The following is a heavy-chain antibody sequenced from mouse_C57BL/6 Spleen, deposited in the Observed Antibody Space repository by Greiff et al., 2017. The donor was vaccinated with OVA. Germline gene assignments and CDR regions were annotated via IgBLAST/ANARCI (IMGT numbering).Heavy chain of an antibody. CDR1: GYAFSSYW. CDR2: IYPGDGDT. V-gene: IGHV1-80*01. CDR3: ARWCTTVVFDY. J-gene: IGHJ2*01. D-gene: IGHD1-1*01. Sequence: QVQLQQSGAELVKPGASVKISCKASGYAFSSYWMNWVKQRPGQGLEWIGQIYPGDGDTNYNGQFKGKATLTADKSSSTAYMQLSSLTSEDAAVYFCARWCTTVVFDYWGQGTTLTVSS.